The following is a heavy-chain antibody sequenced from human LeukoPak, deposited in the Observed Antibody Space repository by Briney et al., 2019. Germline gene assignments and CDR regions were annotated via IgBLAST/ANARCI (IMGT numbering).Heavy chain of an antibody. Sequence: GGSLRLSCAASGFTFSSYAMHWVRQAPGKGLEWVAVISYDGSNKYYADSVKGRFTISRDNSKNTLYLQMNSLRAEDTAVYYCARGYYDSSGYYDYWGQGTLVTVFS. CDR2: ISYDGSNK. CDR1: GFTFSSYA. J-gene: IGHJ4*02. V-gene: IGHV3-30-3*01. D-gene: IGHD3-22*01. CDR3: ARGYYDSSGYYDY.